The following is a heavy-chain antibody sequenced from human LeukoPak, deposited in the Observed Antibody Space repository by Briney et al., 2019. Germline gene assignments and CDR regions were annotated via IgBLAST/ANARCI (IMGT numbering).Heavy chain of an antibody. CDR3: ARDAVYSSSWQYY. D-gene: IGHD6-13*01. Sequence: PGGSLRLSCAASGFTFSSYGMHWVRQAPGKGLEWVAVIWYDGSNKYYADSVKGRFTISRDNSKNTLYLQMNSLRAEGTAVYYCARDAVYSSSWQYYWGQGTLVTVSS. V-gene: IGHV3-33*01. CDR1: GFTFSSYG. J-gene: IGHJ4*02. CDR2: IWYDGSNK.